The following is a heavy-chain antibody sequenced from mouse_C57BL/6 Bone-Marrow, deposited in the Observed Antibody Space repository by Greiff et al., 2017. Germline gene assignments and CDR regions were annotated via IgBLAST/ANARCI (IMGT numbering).Heavy chain of an antibody. J-gene: IGHJ3*01. CDR2: ISSGSSTI. CDR3: ARGNGRCWFAY. D-gene: IGHD1-1*01. CDR1: GFTFSDYG. V-gene: IGHV5-17*01. Sequence: EVKLMDSGGGLVKPGGSLKLSCAASGFTFSDYGMHWVRQAPEQGLEWVAYISSGSSTIYYADKVKGRFTISRDNDTNTRFLQMTSLRAEDTAMYYCARGNGRCWFAYWGQGTLGTVSA.